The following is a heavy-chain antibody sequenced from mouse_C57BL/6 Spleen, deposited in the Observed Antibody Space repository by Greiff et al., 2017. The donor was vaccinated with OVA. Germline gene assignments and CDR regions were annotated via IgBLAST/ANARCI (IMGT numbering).Heavy chain of an antibody. V-gene: IGHV1-50*01. D-gene: IGHD1-1*01. Sequence: QVQLQQPGAEPVKPGASVKLSCKASGYTFTSYWMQWVKQRPGQGLEWIGEIDPSDSYTNYNQKFKGKATLTVDTSSSTAYMQLSSLTSEDSAVYYCASYGSSYEAAYWGQGTLVTVSA. CDR2: IDPSDSYT. CDR1: GYTFTSYW. CDR3: ASYGSSYEAAY. J-gene: IGHJ3*01.